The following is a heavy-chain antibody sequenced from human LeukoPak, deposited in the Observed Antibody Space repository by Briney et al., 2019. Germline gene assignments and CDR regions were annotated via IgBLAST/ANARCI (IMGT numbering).Heavy chain of an antibody. CDR2: INPNSGGT. Sequence: ASVKVSCKASGYTFTGYYMHWVRQAPGQGLEWMGWINPNSGGTNYAQKFQGRVTMTRDTSISTAYMELSRLRSDDTAVYYCARDALLSFGELPHYYYYYMDVWGKGTTVTISS. J-gene: IGHJ6*03. CDR3: ARDALLSFGELPHYYYYYMDV. CDR1: GYTFTGYY. D-gene: IGHD3-10*01. V-gene: IGHV1-2*02.